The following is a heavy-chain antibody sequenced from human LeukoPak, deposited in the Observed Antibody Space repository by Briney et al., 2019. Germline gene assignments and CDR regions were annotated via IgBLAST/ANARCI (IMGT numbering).Heavy chain of an antibody. CDR1: GGSISSYY. CDR3: ARALEYSSSWTPTYYYYYYGMDV. CDR2: IYYSGST. D-gene: IGHD6-6*01. Sequence: SETLSLTCTVSGGSISSYYWSWIRQPPGKGLEWIGYIYYSGSTSYNPSLKSRVTISVDTSKNQFSLKLSSVTAADTAVYYCARALEYSSSWTPTYYYYYYGMDVWGQGTTVTVSS. J-gene: IGHJ6*02. V-gene: IGHV4-59*01.